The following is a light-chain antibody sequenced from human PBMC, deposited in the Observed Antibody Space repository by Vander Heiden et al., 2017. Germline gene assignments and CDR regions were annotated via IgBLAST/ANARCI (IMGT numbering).Light chain of an antibody. V-gene: IGKV1-39*01. Sequence: DIQITQSPSSLSASVGDRVSITCRASPRISSYLNWYQQKPGKAPKLLIYAASSLQSGVPSRFSGSGSGTDFTLTISSLQPEDFATYYCQQSYSTPRTFGQGTKVEIK. J-gene: IGKJ1*01. CDR1: PRISSY. CDR2: AAS. CDR3: QQSYSTPRT.